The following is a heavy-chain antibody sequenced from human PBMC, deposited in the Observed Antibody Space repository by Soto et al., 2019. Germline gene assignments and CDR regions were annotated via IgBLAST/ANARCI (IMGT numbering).Heavy chain of an antibody. Sequence: SETLALTCRMSGPSISGFYWSWIRQTPEKGLEWIGYIYYSGSTNYNPSLKSRVTILIDMSKNQFSLEVTSVTAADTAVYYCAAAPRYWGQGILVPVSS. D-gene: IGHD2-15*01. V-gene: IGHV4-59*01. CDR1: GPSISGFY. CDR2: IYYSGST. CDR3: AAAPRY. J-gene: IGHJ4*02.